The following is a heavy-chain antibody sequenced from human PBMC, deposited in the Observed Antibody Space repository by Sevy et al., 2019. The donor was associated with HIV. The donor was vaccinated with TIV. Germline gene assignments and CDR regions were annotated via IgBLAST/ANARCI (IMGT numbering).Heavy chain of an antibody. V-gene: IGHV3-53*01. D-gene: IGHD3-9*01. Sequence: GGSLRLSCAASGFTVSSNYMSWVRQAPGKGLEWVSILYSGGSTYYADSGKGRFTISRDDSQNTLYLQMNSLRAEDTAVYYCATAMYDKGFQHWGQGTLVTVSS. CDR3: ATAMYDKGFQH. CDR1: GFTVSSNY. CDR2: LYSGGST. J-gene: IGHJ1*01.